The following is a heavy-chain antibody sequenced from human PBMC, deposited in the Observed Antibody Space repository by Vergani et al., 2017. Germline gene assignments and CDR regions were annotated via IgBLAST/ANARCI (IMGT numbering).Heavy chain of an antibody. D-gene: IGHD6-19*01. Sequence: EVQLVESGGNLVQPGGSLRLSCAASGFTFSSYSMSWVRQAPGKGLEWVSYISSTSSTIYYADSVKGRFTISRDNAKNTLYLQMNTLRAEDTAVYYCARDSSASIAVAGTFDYWGQGTLVTVSS. CDR2: ISSTSSTI. J-gene: IGHJ4*02. V-gene: IGHV3-48*01. CDR3: ARDSSASIAVAGTFDY. CDR1: GFTFSSYS.